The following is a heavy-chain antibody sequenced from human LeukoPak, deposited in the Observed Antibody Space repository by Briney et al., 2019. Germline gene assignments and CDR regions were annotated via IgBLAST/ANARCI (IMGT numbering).Heavy chain of an antibody. D-gene: IGHD1-26*01. CDR1: GFTFDDYA. CDR3: AKDQGKSGDAFDI. Sequence: PGRSLRLSCAASGFTFDDYAMHWVRQAPGKGLEWVSGISWNSGSIGYADSVKGRFTISRDNAKNTLYLQMNSLRAEDTAVYYCAKDQGKSGDAFDIWGQGTMVTVSS. J-gene: IGHJ3*02. CDR2: ISWNSGSI. V-gene: IGHV3-9*01.